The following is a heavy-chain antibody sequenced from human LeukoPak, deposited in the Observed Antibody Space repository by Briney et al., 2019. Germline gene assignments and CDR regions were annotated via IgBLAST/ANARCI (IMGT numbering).Heavy chain of an antibody. CDR2: IIPILGIA. D-gene: IGHD3-22*01. V-gene: IGHV1-69*04. Sequence: SVKVSCKASGYTFTGYYMHWVRQAPGQGLEWMGRIIPILGIANYAQKFQGRVTITADKSTSTAYMELSSLRSEDTAVYYCARDRYYYDSSGYYGYWGQGTLVTVSS. CDR3: ARDRYYYDSSGYYGY. J-gene: IGHJ4*02. CDR1: GYTFTGYY.